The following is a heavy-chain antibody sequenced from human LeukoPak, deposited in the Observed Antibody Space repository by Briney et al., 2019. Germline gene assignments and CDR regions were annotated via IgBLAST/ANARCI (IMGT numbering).Heavy chain of an antibody. Sequence: PGGSLRLSCAASGFTFSSYNMNWVRQAPGKGLEWVSAISGSGGSTYYADSVKGRFTISRDNSKNTLYLQMNSLRAEDTAVYYCAKVPSSWDYYYYYMDVWGKGTTVTVSS. CDR2: ISGSGGST. J-gene: IGHJ6*03. D-gene: IGHD6-13*01. CDR3: AKVPSSWDYYYYYMDV. CDR1: GFTFSSYN. V-gene: IGHV3-23*01.